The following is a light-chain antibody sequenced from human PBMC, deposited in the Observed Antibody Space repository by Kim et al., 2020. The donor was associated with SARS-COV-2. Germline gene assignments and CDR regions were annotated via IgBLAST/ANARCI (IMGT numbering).Light chain of an antibody. CDR1: QGINSW. Sequence: DIQMTQSPSSVSAFVGDRVTITCRASQGINSWLAWYQQKPGKAPKLLISTASNLESGVPSRFSGSGSGTDFTLTINGLQPADFATYYCQQASSFPITLGQGTRLEIK. CDR2: TAS. CDR3: QQASSFPIT. V-gene: IGKV1-12*01. J-gene: IGKJ5*01.